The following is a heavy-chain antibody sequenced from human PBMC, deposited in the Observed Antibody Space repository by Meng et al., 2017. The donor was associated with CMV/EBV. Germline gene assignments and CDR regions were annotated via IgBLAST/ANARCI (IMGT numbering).Heavy chain of an antibody. J-gene: IGHJ4*02. V-gene: IGHV3-11*04. D-gene: IGHD6-25*01. CDR2: ISSSGSTI. CDR3: ARDRSGFDY. Sequence: GESLKISCAASGFTFSDYYMNWVRQAPGKGLEWVSYISSSGSTIYYADSVKGRFTISRDNAKNSLYLQMNSLRAEDTAVYYCARDRSGFDYWGQGTLVTVSS. CDR1: GFTFSDYY.